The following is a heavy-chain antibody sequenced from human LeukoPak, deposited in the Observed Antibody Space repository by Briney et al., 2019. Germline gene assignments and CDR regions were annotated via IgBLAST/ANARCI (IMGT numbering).Heavy chain of an antibody. V-gene: IGHV3-74*01. CDR1: GFTLRSYT. J-gene: IGHJ4*02. CDR2: INTDGSST. Sequence: GGSLRLSCAASGFTLRSYTMNWVRQAPGKGLVWVSRINTDGSSTSYADSVKGRFTISRDNAKNTLYLQMNSLRAEDTAVYYCARALSRAIGYFDYWGQGTLVTVSS. CDR3: ARALSRAIGYFDY. D-gene: IGHD2-2*01.